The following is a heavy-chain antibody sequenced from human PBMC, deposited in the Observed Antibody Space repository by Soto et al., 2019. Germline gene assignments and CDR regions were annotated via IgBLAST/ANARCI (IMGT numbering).Heavy chain of an antibody. Sequence: SETLSLTCTVSGGSISSSSYYWGWIRQPPGKGLEWIGSIYYSGSTYYNPSLKSRVTISVDTSKNQFSLKLSSVTAADTAVYYCARHAPRGYDILTGYYIVSENFDYWGQGTLVTVSS. CDR2: IYYSGST. CDR3: ARHAPRGYDILTGYYIVSENFDY. D-gene: IGHD3-9*01. V-gene: IGHV4-39*01. J-gene: IGHJ4*02. CDR1: GGSISSSSYY.